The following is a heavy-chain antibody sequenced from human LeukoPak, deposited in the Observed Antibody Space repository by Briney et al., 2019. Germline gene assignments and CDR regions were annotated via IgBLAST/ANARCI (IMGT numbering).Heavy chain of an antibody. Sequence: ASVKVSCKASGYTFTGYYMHWVRQAPGQGLEWMGWINPNSGGTNYAQKFQGRVTMTRDTSTSTAYMELSRLRSDDTAVYYCARDTFYYDSSGYYPIDYWSQGTLVTVSS. CDR1: GYTFTGYY. CDR3: ARDTFYYDSSGYYPIDY. V-gene: IGHV1-2*02. CDR2: INPNSGGT. D-gene: IGHD3-22*01. J-gene: IGHJ4*02.